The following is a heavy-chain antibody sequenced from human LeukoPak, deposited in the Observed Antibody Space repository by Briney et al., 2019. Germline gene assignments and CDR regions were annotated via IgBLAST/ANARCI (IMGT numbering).Heavy chain of an antibody. D-gene: IGHD2-15*01. V-gene: IGHV1-46*02. J-gene: IGHJ4*02. CDR3: ARVDGSPDY. CDR2: INPSNNST. CDR1: GSTFNTYY. Sequence: ASVKVSCKASGSTFNTYYIYWVRQAPGQGLECMGVINPSNNSTNYAEKFQGRVTMTRDTSTSTVYMELSSLRFEDTAVYFCARVDGSPDYWGQGTLVTVSS.